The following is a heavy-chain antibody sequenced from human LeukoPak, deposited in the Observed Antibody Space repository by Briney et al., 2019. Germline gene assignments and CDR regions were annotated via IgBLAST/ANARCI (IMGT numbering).Heavy chain of an antibody. V-gene: IGHV4-39*07. CDR1: GGSVSSSSYY. Sequence: PSETLSLTCTVSGGSVSSSSYYWGWIRQPPGKGLEWIGSIYYSGSTYYNPSLKSRVTISVDTSKNQFSLKLSSVTAADTAVYYCARWDYGDTGGFDYWGQGTLVTVSS. CDR3: ARWDYGDTGGFDY. D-gene: IGHD4-17*01. CDR2: IYYSGST. J-gene: IGHJ4*02.